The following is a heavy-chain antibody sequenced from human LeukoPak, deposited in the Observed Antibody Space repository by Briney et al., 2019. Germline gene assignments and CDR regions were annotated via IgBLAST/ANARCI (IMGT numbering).Heavy chain of an antibody. J-gene: IGHJ6*03. D-gene: IGHD5-18*01. CDR3: ASSGYSYGYHYYYMDV. CDR2: ISSSGSTI. Sequence: GGSLRLSCAASGFTFSDYYMSWIRQAPGKGLEWVSYISSSGSTIYYADSVKGRFTISRDNAKNSLYLQMNSLRAEDTAVYYCASSGYSYGYHYYYMDVWGKGTTVTVSS. V-gene: IGHV3-11*01. CDR1: GFTFSDYY.